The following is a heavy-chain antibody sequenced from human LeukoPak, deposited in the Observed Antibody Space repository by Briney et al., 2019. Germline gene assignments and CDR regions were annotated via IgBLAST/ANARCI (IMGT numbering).Heavy chain of an antibody. CDR3: AREAVGATGLDY. CDR1: GGSISSGGYY. D-gene: IGHD1-26*01. V-gene: IGHV4-31*03. J-gene: IGHJ4*02. Sequence: SETLSLTCTVSGGSISSGGYYWSWIRQHPGKGLEWIGYIYYSGSTYYNPSLKSRVTISVDTSKTQFSLKLSSVTAADTAVYYCAREAVGATGLDYWGQGTLVTVSS. CDR2: IYYSGST.